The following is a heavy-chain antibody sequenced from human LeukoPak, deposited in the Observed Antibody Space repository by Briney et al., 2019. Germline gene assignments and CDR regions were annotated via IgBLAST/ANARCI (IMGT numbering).Heavy chain of an antibody. CDR2: IKQDGSEK. J-gene: IGHJ6*02. V-gene: IGHV3-7*03. Sequence: PGGSLGLSCAASGFTFSSYWMSWVRQAPGKGLEWVANIKQDGSEKYYVDSVKGRFTISRDNAKNSLYLQMNSLRSEDTAVYYCARGNTWGKVYYYYYGMDVWGQGTTVTVSS. CDR1: GFTFSSYW. D-gene: IGHD1/OR15-1a*01. CDR3: ARGNTWGKVYYYYYGMDV.